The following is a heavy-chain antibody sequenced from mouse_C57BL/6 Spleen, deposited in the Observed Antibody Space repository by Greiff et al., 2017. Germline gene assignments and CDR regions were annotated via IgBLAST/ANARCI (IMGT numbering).Heavy chain of an antibody. CDR2: INPYNGGT. Sequence: VQLQQSGPVLVKPGASVKMSCKASGYTFTDYYMNWVKQSHGKSLEWIGVINPYNGGTSYNQKFKGKATLTVDKSSSTAYMELNSLTSEDSAVYYCADGSHWYFDVWGTGTTVTVSS. D-gene: IGHD2-3*01. V-gene: IGHV1-19*01. CDR3: ADGSHWYFDV. J-gene: IGHJ1*03. CDR1: GYTFTDYY.